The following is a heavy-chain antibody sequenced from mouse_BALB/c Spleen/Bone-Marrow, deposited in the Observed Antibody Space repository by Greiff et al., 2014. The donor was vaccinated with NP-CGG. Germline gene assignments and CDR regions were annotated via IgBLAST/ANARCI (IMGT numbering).Heavy chain of an antibody. CDR2: INPYNGGT. V-gene: IGHV1-18*01. Sequence: VHLQQSGPELVKPGASMRISCKASGYSFTGYTMNWVKQSHGKNLEWIGLINPYNGGTRYNQKFKGKATLTVDKSSSTAYMELLSLTSEDSAVYYCARGPPLYYDYGFDYWGQGTTLTVSS. CDR1: GYSFTGYT. CDR3: ARGPPLYYDYGFDY. J-gene: IGHJ2*01. D-gene: IGHD2-4*01.